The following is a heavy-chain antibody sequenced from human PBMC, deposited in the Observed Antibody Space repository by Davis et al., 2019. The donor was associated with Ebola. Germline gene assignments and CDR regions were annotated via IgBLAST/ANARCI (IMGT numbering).Heavy chain of an antibody. J-gene: IGHJ4*02. D-gene: IGHD5-24*01. CDR2: IKQDGSNK. Sequence: GESLKISCAASGFTFSSYWMSWVRQAPGKGLEWVANIKQDGSNKYYADSVKGRFTISRDNSKNTLYLQMNSLRAEDTAVYYCARASRRDGYNYRYYFDYWGQGTLVTVSS. CDR1: GFTFSSYW. CDR3: ARASRRDGYNYRYYFDY. V-gene: IGHV3-7*01.